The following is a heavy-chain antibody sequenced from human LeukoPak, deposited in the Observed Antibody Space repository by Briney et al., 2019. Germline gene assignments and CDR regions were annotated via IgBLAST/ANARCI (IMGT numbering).Heavy chain of an antibody. V-gene: IGHV3-74*01. CDR3: TLETVLVALASLGY. D-gene: IGHD2-2*01. CDR2: INSDGSTI. J-gene: IGHJ4*02. Sequence: GGSLRLSCAASGFTFRGYWMNWVRQAPGKGLVWVSRINSDGSTINYADSVKGRFTISRDNAKHTLYLQMASLRAEDTAVYYCTLETVLVALASLGYWGLGTLVTVSS. CDR1: GFTFRGYW.